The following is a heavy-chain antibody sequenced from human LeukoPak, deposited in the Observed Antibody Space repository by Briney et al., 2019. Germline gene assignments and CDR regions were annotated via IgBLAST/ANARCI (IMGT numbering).Heavy chain of an antibody. CDR1: GFTFSSYW. D-gene: IGHD3-22*01. V-gene: IGHV3-7*01. Sequence: PGGSLRLSCGASGFTFSSYWMNWVRQARGQGLEWVASIKQDGTETFYVDSVRGRFAISRDKVKNSLYLEMNSLRIEDAAVYYCMGGRGWLPETWGQGTLVTVSS. J-gene: IGHJ5*02. CDR3: MGGRGWLPET. CDR2: IKQDGTET.